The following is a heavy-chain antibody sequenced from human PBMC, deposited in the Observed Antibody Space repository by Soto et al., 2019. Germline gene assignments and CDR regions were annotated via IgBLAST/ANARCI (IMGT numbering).Heavy chain of an antibody. CDR1: GFTFTDYY. J-gene: IGHJ6*02. Sequence: GGSLRLSCAASGFTFTDYYMNWIRQAPGKGLEWVSYISSTGSTTYYADSVKGRFAISRDNAKNSLYLQMHSLRAEDTAVYYCARSGVTTALYGMDVWGQGTTVTVSS. CDR3: ARSGVTTALYGMDV. CDR2: ISSTGSTT. V-gene: IGHV3-11*01. D-gene: IGHD4-4*01.